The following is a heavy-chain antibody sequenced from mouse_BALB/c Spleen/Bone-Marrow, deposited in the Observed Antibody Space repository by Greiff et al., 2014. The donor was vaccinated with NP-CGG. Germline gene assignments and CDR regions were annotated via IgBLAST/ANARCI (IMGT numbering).Heavy chain of an antibody. CDR1: GFSLTSYG. J-gene: IGHJ2*02. V-gene: IGHV2-6-1*01. CDR3: AKHGGGYFDY. CDR2: IWNDGST. Sequence: QVQLKESGPGLVAPSQSLSITCTISGFSLTSYGVHWVRQPPGKGLEWLTVIWNDGSTTYNSALKSRLTISKDNSKSQVFLKMNSLQTDDTGMFYCAKHGGGYFDYWGQGTSLTVSP.